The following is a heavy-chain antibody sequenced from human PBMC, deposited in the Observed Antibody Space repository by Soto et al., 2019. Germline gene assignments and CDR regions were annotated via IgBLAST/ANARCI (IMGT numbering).Heavy chain of an antibody. D-gene: IGHD2-8*01. Sequence: PGGSLRLSCAASGFTFSSYSMNWVRQAPGKWLEWVSYISSSSSTIYYADSVKGRFTISRDNAKNSLYLQMNSLRDEDTAVYYCAREGIVLMVYGATLRDMDVWGQGTTVTVSS. CDR3: AREGIVLMVYGATLRDMDV. J-gene: IGHJ6*02. CDR2: ISSSSSTI. CDR1: GFTFSSYS. V-gene: IGHV3-48*02.